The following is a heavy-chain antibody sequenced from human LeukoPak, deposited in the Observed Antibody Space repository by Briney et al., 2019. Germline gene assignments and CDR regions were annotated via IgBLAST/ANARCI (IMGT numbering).Heavy chain of an antibody. D-gene: IGHD3-10*01. Sequence: GGSLRLSCTASGFTFNNYWMTWVRQAPGKGLEWVANIKRDGSDIYYVDSVKGRFTISRDNAKNSLYLQMNSLRAEDTAVYYCATHPGDYWFGYLQLWGQGTLATVSS. J-gene: IGHJ4*02. V-gene: IGHV3-7*01. CDR2: IKRDGSDI. CDR1: GFTFNNYW. CDR3: ATHPGDYWFGYLQL.